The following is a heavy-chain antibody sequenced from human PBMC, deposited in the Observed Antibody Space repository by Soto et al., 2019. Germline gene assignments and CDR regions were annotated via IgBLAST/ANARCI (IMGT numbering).Heavy chain of an antibody. CDR1: GFTFITYD. V-gene: IGHV1-8*01. D-gene: IGHD6-25*01. Sequence: GASVKVSCKASGFTFITYDFSWVRQAAGQGLEWMGWMNPNNGNAGFAQKFRGRINMTRNTSISTAYLELSSLRSDDSAVYFCARRKERSGPYYYGMDVWGQGTTVTVSS. CDR3: ARRKERSGPYYYGMDV. CDR2: MNPNNGNA. J-gene: IGHJ6*02.